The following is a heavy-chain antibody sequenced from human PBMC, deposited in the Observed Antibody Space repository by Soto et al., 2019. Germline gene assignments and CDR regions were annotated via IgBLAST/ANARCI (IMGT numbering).Heavy chain of an antibody. D-gene: IGHD3-3*01. Sequence: PGGSLRLSCAASGFTFSSYAMSWVRQAPGKGLEWVSGISRGGDFTYYADSVKGRFTISGDNSKNTLYLQMNSLRADDTAVYYCARATYYDFFSDPIDVDYWGQGTLVTVSS. CDR1: GFTFSSYA. J-gene: IGHJ4*02. CDR2: ISRGGDFT. CDR3: ARATYYDFFSDPIDVDY. V-gene: IGHV3-23*01.